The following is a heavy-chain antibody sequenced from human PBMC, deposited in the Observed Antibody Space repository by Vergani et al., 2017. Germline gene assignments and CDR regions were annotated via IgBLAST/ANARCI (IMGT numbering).Heavy chain of an antibody. CDR3: ARERTPDYDFWSGYKDYYDYGMDV. Sequence: EVQLVESGGGLVQPGGSLRLSCAASGFTFSSYEMNWVRQAPGKGLEWVSYISSSGSTIYYADSVKGRFTISRDNAKNSLYLQMNSLRAEDTAVFYCARERTPDYDFWSGYKDYYDYGMDVWGQGTTVTVS. J-gene: IGHJ6*02. CDR2: ISSSGSTI. D-gene: IGHD3-3*01. V-gene: IGHV3-48*03. CDR1: GFTFSSYE.